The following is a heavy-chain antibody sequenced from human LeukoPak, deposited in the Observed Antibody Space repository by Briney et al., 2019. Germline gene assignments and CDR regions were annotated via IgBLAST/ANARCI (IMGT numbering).Heavy chain of an antibody. Sequence: PGGSLRLSCAASGFTFSNYWMSWVRQGPGKGLEWVAIIKQDGSEKYYVDSVKGRFTISRDNAKNPLYLQMNSLRGEDTAVYYCARAFSYPTYYFDYWGQGTLVTVSS. CDR1: GFTFSNYW. V-gene: IGHV3-7*03. CDR3: ARAFSYPTYYFDY. CDR2: IKQDGSEK. D-gene: IGHD3-10*01. J-gene: IGHJ4*02.